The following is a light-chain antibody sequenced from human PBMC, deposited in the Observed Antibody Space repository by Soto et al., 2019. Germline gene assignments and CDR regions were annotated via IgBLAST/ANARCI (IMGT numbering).Light chain of an antibody. CDR1: SSDVGGYNY. CDR3: SSYTSTSTV. V-gene: IGLV2-14*01. J-gene: IGLJ1*01. Sequence: QSALTQPVSVSGSPGQSITISCTGTSSDVGGYNYVSWYQQHPGKVPKLIIYEVTNRPSGVSNRFSGSKSGSTASLTISGLQAEDEADYSCSSYTSTSTVFGTGTKLTVL. CDR2: EVT.